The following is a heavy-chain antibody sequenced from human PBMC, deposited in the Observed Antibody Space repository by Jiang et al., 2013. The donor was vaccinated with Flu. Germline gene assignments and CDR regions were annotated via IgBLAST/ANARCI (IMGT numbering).Heavy chain of an antibody. D-gene: IGHD2-15*01. CDR1: GFSFSNAW. J-gene: IGHJ4*02. V-gene: IGHV3-15*01. Sequence: VQLVESGGGLVKPGESLRLSCGASGFSFSNAWMSWVRQAPGKGLEWVGRIKSKNDGGTTDYTAPVKGRFTISRDDSKNMLYLQMNSLKTEDTAVYYCITEKDCSGGSCYSDWGQGNPGHRLL. CDR3: ITEKDCSGGSCYSD. CDR2: IKSKNDGGTT.